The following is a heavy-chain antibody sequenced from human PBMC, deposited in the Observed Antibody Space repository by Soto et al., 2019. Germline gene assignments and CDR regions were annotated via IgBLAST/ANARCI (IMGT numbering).Heavy chain of an antibody. Sequence: EVQLVESGGDLVQPGRSLRLSCAASGFTFDDYAMHWVRQVPGKGLQWVSGLSWNGVNIGYAASVKGRFTISRDNAKKSLYLQMNGRRPADTALYSCAASRAYDSSDYSGFHYGMDVWGLGTTVAVSS. J-gene: IGHJ6*02. V-gene: IGHV3-9*01. D-gene: IGHD3-22*01. CDR3: AASRAYDSSDYSGFHYGMDV. CDR2: LSWNGVNI. CDR1: GFTFDDYA.